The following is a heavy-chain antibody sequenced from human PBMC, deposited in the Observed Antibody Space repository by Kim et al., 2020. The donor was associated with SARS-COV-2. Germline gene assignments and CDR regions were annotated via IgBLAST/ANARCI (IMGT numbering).Heavy chain of an antibody. J-gene: IGHJ6*02. CDR3: ARVGGPEGTYYYYGMDV. CDR2: MYYRGST. Sequence: SETLSLTCTVSGDSISNYYWSWIRQTPGKGLEWIGYMYYRGSTNYSPSLKSRVTISEDTSKNQFSLNLRSVTAADTAIYYCARVGGPEGTYYYYGMDVWGQGTTVTVSS. D-gene: IGHD3-10*01. V-gene: IGHV4-59*01. CDR1: GDSISNYY.